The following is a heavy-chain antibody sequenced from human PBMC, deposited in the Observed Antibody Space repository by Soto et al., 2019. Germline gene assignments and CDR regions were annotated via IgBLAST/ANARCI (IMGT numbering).Heavy chain of an antibody. Sequence: TVGSLRLSCVASGFSLANYPMNWVRQTPGKGLEWISYSSPRGDTIYYADSVEGRFTISRDNARNSLSLHMSSLRDEDSALYYCAKGPHTNVGWPYYFESWGQGVPVTV. CDR1: GFSLANYP. V-gene: IGHV3-48*02. D-gene: IGHD6-19*01. CDR2: SSPRGDTI. J-gene: IGHJ4*02. CDR3: AKGPHTNVGWPYYFES.